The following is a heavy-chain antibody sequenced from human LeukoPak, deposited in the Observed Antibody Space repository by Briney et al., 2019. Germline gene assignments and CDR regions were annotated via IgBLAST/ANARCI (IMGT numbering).Heavy chain of an antibody. CDR3: AKTSLSDASGHYYYMDV. J-gene: IGHJ6*03. Sequence: SGGSLRLSCAASGFTFDDYAMHWVRQGPGKGLEWVSGISWNSGSTGYADSVKGRFTISRDNAKNSLYLQMNSLRAEDTALYYCAKTSLSDASGHYYYMDVWGTGTTVTVSS. V-gene: IGHV3-9*01. D-gene: IGHD3-3*01. CDR2: ISWNSGST. CDR1: GFTFDDYA.